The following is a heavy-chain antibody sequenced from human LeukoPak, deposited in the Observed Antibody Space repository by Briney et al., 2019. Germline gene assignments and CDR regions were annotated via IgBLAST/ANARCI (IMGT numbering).Heavy chain of an antibody. J-gene: IGHJ4*02. CDR2: ISASGGGT. V-gene: IGHV3-23*01. CDR1: GFTFSTYA. Sequence: GGSLRLSCAASGFTFSTYAMSWVRQAPGKGLEWVSLISASGGGTKYADSVKGRFTISKDNSKNMVYLQMNSLRAEDTDVYYCARATYRDSSGYILDYWGQGTLVTVSS. CDR3: ARATYRDSSGYILDY. D-gene: IGHD3-22*01.